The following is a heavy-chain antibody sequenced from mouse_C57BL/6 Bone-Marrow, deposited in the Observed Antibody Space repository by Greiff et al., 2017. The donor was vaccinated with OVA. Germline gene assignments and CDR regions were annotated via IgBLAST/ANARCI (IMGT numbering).Heavy chain of an antibody. J-gene: IGHJ2*01. D-gene: IGHD2-3*01. CDR2: ISDGGSYT. Sequence: EVQLQESGGGLVKPGGSLKLSCAASGFTFSSYAMSWVRQTPEKRLEWVATISDGGSYTYYPDNVKGRFTISRDNAKNNLYLQMSHLKSEDTAIYYCARFFDGYYFDYWGQGTTLTVSS. CDR3: ARFFDGYYFDY. CDR1: GFTFSSYA. V-gene: IGHV5-4*01.